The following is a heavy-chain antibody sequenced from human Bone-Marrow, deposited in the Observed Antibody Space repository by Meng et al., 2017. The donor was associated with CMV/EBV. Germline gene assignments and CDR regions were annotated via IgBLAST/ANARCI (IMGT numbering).Heavy chain of an antibody. CDR2: IYYSGST. CDR1: GASISSADYY. CDR3: ARGGKIVVVPADIEGVDWFDP. J-gene: IGHJ5*02. Sequence: LRLSCTVSGASISSADYYWSWIRQPPGKGLEWIGYIYYSGSTYYNPSLKSRVTMSVDTSKNQFSLKLRSVTAADTAVYYCARGGKIVVVPADIEGVDWFDPWGQGTLVTVSS. V-gene: IGHV4-30-4*08. D-gene: IGHD2-2*02.